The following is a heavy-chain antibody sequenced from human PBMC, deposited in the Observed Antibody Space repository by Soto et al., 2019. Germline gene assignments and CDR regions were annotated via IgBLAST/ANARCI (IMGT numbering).Heavy chain of an antibody. J-gene: IGHJ3*02. CDR1: GFTFSSYS. CDR3: ARVVAEDDFWSGYAMYDAFDI. D-gene: IGHD3-3*01. V-gene: IGHV3-48*02. CDR2: ISGSSSTI. Sequence: GGSLRLSCAASGFTFSSYSMNWVRQAPGKGLEWVSYISGSSSTIYYADSVKGRFTISRDNAKNSLYLQMNSLRDEDTAVYYCARVVAEDDFWSGYAMYDAFDIWGQGTMVTVSS.